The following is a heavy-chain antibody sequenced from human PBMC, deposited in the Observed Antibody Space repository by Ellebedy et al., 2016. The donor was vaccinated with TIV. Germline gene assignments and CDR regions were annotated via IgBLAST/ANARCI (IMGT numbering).Heavy chain of an antibody. CDR2: ISYDGSNK. D-gene: IGHD5-24*01. Sequence: PGGSLRLSCAASGFTFSSYAMHWVRQAPGKGLEWVAVISYDGSNKYYADSVKGRFTISRDNSKNTLYLQMNSLRAEDTAVYYCARGARWLQIRRIDYWGQGTLVTVSS. CDR1: GFTFSSYA. J-gene: IGHJ4*02. V-gene: IGHV3-30*01. CDR3: ARGARWLQIRRIDY.